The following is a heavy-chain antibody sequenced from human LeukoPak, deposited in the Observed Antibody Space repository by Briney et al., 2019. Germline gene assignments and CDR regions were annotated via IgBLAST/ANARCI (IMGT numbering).Heavy chain of an antibody. D-gene: IGHD1-26*01. CDR2: IIPIFGTA. V-gene: IGHV1-69*13. CDR3: AGVGELPPDGDLDY. Sequence: SVKVSCKASGGTFSSYAISWVRQAPGQGLEWMGGIIPIFGTANYAQKFQGRVTITADESTSTAYMELSSLRSEDTAVYYCAGVGELPPDGDLDYWGQGTLVTVSS. J-gene: IGHJ4*02. CDR1: GGTFSSYA.